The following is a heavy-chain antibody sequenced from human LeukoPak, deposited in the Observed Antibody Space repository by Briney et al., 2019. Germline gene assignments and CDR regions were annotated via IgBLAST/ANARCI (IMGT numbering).Heavy chain of an antibody. D-gene: IGHD6-25*01. CDR3: VRGRPYYFDY. J-gene: IGHJ4*02. CDR1: GFTFSTFS. CDR2: IISSSSTM. Sequence: GGSLRLSCAASGFTFSTFSMNWVRQAPGKGLEWISYIISSSSTMYYADSVKGRLTISRDNAKSSLYLQMDSLRDEDTAVYYCVRGRPYYFDYWGQGALVAVSS. V-gene: IGHV3-48*02.